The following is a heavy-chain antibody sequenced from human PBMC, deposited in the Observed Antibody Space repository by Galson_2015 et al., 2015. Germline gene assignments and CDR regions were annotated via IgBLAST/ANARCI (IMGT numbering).Heavy chain of an antibody. CDR2: IWYDGSNK. D-gene: IGHD6-13*01. CDR1: GFTFSSYG. Sequence: SLRLSCAASGFTFSSYGMHWVRQAPGKGLEWVAVIWYDGSNKYYADSVKGRFTISRDNSKNTLYLQMNSLRAEDTAVYYCARDLGLAAGPFDYWGQGTLVTVSS. V-gene: IGHV3-33*01. CDR3: ARDLGLAAGPFDY. J-gene: IGHJ4*02.